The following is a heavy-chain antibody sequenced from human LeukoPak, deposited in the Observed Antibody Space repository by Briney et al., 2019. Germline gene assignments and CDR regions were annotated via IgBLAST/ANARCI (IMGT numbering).Heavy chain of an antibody. V-gene: IGHV1-69*13. CDR1: GGTFSSYA. D-gene: IGHD2-15*01. CDR2: IIPIFGTA. Sequence: ASVKVSCKASGGTFSSYAISWVQQAPGQGLEWMGGIIPIFGTANYAQKFQGRVTITADESTSTAYMELSSLRSEDTAVYYCARLGYCSGGSCYGYWFDPWGQGTLVTVSS. CDR3: ARLGYCSGGSCYGYWFDP. J-gene: IGHJ5*02.